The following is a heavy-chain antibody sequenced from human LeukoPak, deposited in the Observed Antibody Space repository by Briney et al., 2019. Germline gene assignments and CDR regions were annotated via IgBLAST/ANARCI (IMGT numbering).Heavy chain of an antibody. CDR3: ARATDSVTTFDY. Sequence: PGGSLRLSCAASGFTFSSYWMSWVRQAPGKGLEWVSYISSSGSTIYYADSVKGRFTISRDNAKNSLYLQMNSLRAEDTAVYYCARATDSVTTFDYWGQGTLVTVSS. J-gene: IGHJ4*02. V-gene: IGHV3-48*04. CDR2: ISSSGSTI. D-gene: IGHD4-17*01. CDR1: GFTFSSYW.